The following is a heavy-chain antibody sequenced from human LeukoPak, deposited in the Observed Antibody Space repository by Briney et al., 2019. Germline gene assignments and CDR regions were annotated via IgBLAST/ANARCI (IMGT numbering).Heavy chain of an antibody. V-gene: IGHV3-7*01. J-gene: IGHJ4*02. D-gene: IGHD3-3*01. Sequence: GGSLRLSCAASGFTFSSYWMTWVRRAPGKGPEWVAHIKEDESQKYYVDSVKGRFTISRDNAKNSLYLQMNSLGGEDTAVYYCAKDSRRFLEWSGFDYWGQGTLVTVSS. CDR3: AKDSRRFLEWSGFDY. CDR2: IKEDESQK. CDR1: GFTFSSYW.